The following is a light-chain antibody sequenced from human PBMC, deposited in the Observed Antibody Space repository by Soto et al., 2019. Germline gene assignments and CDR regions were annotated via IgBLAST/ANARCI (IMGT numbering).Light chain of an antibody. J-gene: IGLJ3*02. CDR2: EGT. V-gene: IGLV2-11*01. Sequence: QSALTQPRSVSGSPGQSVTISCTGTSSDIGKYDYVSWYQQYPGKAPKLMIYEGTKRPSGVSKRLSGSKSGNTASLTISGLQAEDEADYYCCSYTASDLWVFGGGTKADRP. CDR3: CSYTASDLWV. CDR1: SSDIGKYDY.